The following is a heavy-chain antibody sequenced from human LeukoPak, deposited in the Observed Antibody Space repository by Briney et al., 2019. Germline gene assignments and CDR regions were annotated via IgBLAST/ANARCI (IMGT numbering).Heavy chain of an antibody. CDR3: ARMEGYCSSTSCANWFDP. CDR1: GYSISSGYY. J-gene: IGHJ5*02. CDR2: IYHSGST. Sequence: PSETLSLTCTVSGYSISSGYYWGWIRQPPGQGLEWIGSIYHSGSTNYNPSLKSRVTISVDKSKNQFSLKLSSVTAADTAVYYCARMEGYCSSTSCANWFDPWGQGTLVTVSS. D-gene: IGHD2-2*01. V-gene: IGHV4-38-2*02.